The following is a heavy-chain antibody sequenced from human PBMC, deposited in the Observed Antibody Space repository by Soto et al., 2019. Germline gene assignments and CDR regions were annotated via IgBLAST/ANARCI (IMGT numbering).Heavy chain of an antibody. CDR1: RVGFTSCA. CDR2: ISAYNGNT. J-gene: IGHJ4*02. V-gene: IGHV1-18*01. CDR3: ARDSPPVDY. Sequence: CEARRVGFTSCAMCWVRQAPGQGLEWMGWISAYNGNTNYAQKLQGRVTMTTDTSTSTAYMELRSLRSDDTAVYYCARDSPPVDYWGQGTLVTVSS.